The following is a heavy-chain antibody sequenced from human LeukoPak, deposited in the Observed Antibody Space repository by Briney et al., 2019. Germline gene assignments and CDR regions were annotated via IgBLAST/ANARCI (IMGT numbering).Heavy chain of an antibody. CDR2: ISGSDGTT. D-gene: IGHD3-3*01. CDR1: GFTFSSYA. Sequence: GGPLRFSCAAPGFTFSSYAMSWVRKAPGKGLKWVSGISGSDGTTYYADSVKGRFTISRDNSRNTLYLQMNSLRAEDTAVYYCAKEGSDFWSGFYYYYYMDVWGKGTTVTVSS. J-gene: IGHJ6*03. V-gene: IGHV3-23*01. CDR3: AKEGSDFWSGFYYYYYMDV.